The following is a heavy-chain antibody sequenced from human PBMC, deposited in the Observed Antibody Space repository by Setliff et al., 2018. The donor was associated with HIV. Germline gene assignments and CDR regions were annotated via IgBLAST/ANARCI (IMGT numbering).Heavy chain of an antibody. CDR3: VSQYGSGSYLNY. Sequence: SETLSLTCTVSGDSIISGDYYWSWIRQSPGKGLEWIGHIHYKGNIDYNASLKSRLAISSDTSKNQFSLNLSSVIAADTAVYFRVSQYGSGSYLNYWSQGTLVTVSS. CDR1: GDSIISGDYY. CDR2: IHYKGNI. D-gene: IGHD3-10*01. V-gene: IGHV4-30-4*08. J-gene: IGHJ4*02.